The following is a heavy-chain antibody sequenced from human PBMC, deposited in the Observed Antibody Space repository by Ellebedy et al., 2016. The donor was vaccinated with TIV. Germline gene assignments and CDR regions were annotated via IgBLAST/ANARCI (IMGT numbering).Heavy chain of an antibody. V-gene: IGHV4-4*02. J-gene: IGHJ5*02. Sequence: MPSETLSLTCAVSGASISSSNWWTWLRQAPGKGPEWIGEISPGGSTNYNPSLRSRVSMSVDNSNNQFSLKLYSLTAADTAVYYCARVPGGCSGTSCYPDPWGQGTQVIVSS. CDR2: ISPGGST. CDR3: ARVPGGCSGTSCYPDP. CDR1: GASISSSNW. D-gene: IGHD2-2*01.